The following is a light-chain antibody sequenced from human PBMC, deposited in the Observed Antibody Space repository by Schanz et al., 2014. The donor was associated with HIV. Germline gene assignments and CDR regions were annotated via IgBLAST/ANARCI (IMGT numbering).Light chain of an antibody. Sequence: EIVMTQSPATLSLSPGERATVSCRASQNVNKNLAWYQQKPGQAPRLLLYGASTRATGIPARFSGSGSGTEFTLTISSLQSEDFAVYYCQQYSNWPPMTFGGGTKVEIK. CDR1: QNVNKN. J-gene: IGKJ4*01. V-gene: IGKV3-15*01. CDR2: GAS. CDR3: QQYSNWPPMT.